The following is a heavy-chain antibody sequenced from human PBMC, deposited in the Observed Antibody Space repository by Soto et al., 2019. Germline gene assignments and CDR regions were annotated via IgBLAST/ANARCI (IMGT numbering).Heavy chain of an antibody. CDR3: ARVIRGAYYNSPLDT. D-gene: IGHD3-10*01. CDR2: INPYSGGA. J-gene: IGHJ5*02. Sequence: VRQAPGQGLEWMGWINPYSGGADYAQSFQGRVTMTRDTSISTVYMELSRLRFDDTAVYYCARVIRGAYYNSPLDTWGQGTVVTVSS. V-gene: IGHV1-2*02.